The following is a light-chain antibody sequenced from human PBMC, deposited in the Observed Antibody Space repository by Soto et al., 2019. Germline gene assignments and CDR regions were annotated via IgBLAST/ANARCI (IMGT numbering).Light chain of an antibody. V-gene: IGKV3-11*01. CDR2: DAS. J-gene: IGKJ1*01. CDR3: QQRSNRPLT. CDR1: QSVGTY. Sequence: EIVLTQSPATLSLSPGERATLSCRASQSVGTYFAWYQQKPGQAPRLLIYDASNRATGIPARFSGSGSGTDFTLTISSLEPEDFAVYYCQQRSNRPLTFGQGTKVEIK.